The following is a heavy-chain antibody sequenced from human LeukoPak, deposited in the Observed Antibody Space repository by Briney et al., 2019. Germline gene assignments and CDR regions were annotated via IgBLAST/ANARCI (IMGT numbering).Heavy chain of an antibody. CDR1: GYTFTSYG. CDR2: ISAYNGNT. D-gene: IGHD1-1*01. Sequence: GASVKISCKASGYTFTSYGIGWVRQAPGQGLEWMGWISAYNGNTNYAQKLQGRVTMTTDTSTSTAYMELRSLRSDDTAVYYCARERRAYYYMDVWGKGTTVTVSS. V-gene: IGHV1-18*01. J-gene: IGHJ6*03. CDR3: ARERRAYYYMDV.